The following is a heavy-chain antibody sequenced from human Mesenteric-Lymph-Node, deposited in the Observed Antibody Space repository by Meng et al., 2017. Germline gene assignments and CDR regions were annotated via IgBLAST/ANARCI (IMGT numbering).Heavy chain of an antibody. CDR3: ASSDYYRSDY. V-gene: IGHV4-4*02. D-gene: IGHD3-22*01. CDR2: TSHSGST. Sequence: PLQESGPGLVKPSEPLSLSCAVSGGSISSSDWWSWVRQPPGKGLEWIGETSHSGSTNYSPSLKSRVTISLDKSKNQLSLKLNSVTAADTAVYYCASSDYYRSDYWGQGTLVTVSS. CDR1: GGSISSSDW. J-gene: IGHJ4*02.